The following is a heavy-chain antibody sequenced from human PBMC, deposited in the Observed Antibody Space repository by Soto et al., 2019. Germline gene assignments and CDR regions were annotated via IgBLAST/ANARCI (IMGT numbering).Heavy chain of an antibody. D-gene: IGHD6-6*01. CDR1: GFTLSGYG. Sequence: PGGSLRLSCAASGFTLSGYGMSWVRRSPGKGLEWVSGIDGGGGGTYYADSVKGRFTISRDNSKNTLYLQMNSLRAEDTAVYYCAKGPEQLVHGVFDYWGQGTLVTVSS. V-gene: IGHV3-23*01. J-gene: IGHJ4*02. CDR3: AKGPEQLVHGVFDY. CDR2: IDGGGGGT.